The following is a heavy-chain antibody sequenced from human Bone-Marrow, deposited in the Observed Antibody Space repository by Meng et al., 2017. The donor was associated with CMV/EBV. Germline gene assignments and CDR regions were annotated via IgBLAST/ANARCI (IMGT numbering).Heavy chain of an antibody. CDR3: ARDMSNWGFYYGMGV. J-gene: IGHJ6*02. CDR1: GGTFSSYA. Sequence: SVKVSCKASGGTFSSYAISWVRQAPGQGLEWMGGIIPIFGTANYAQKFQGRVTITTDESTSTAYMELSSLRSEDTAVYYCARDMSNWGFYYGMGVWGQGTTVTVSS. CDR2: IIPIFGTA. D-gene: IGHD7-27*01. V-gene: IGHV1-69*05.